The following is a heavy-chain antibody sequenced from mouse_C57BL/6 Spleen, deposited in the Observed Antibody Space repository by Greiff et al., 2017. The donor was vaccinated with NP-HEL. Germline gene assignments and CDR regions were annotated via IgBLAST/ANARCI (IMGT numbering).Heavy chain of an antibody. CDR1: GYTFTSYW. J-gene: IGHJ2*01. CDR3: ARPGYHDY. Sequence: VQLQQPGAELVKPGASVTLSCKASGYTFTSYWMHWVKQRPGQGLACIGMIPPNRGRTTSTEKFKSKATLTVDKASSTAYMQLSSLTSEDSAVYYCARPGYHDYWGQGTTLTVSS. D-gene: IGHD1-2*01. V-gene: IGHV1-64*01. CDR2: IPPNRGRT.